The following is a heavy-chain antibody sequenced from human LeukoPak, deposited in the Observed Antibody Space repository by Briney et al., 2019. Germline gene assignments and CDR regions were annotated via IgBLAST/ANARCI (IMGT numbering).Heavy chain of an antibody. V-gene: IGHV3-23*01. D-gene: IGHD4-17*01. CDR2: ISGSGGST. CDR1: GFTFSSYA. J-gene: IGHJ4*02. CDR3: ARGGTDGDLLDY. Sequence: GGSLRLSCAASGFTFSSYAMSWVRQAPGKGLEWVSAISGSGGSTYYADSVKGRFTISRDNSKNTLYLQMNSLRAEDTAVYYRARGGTDGDLLDYWGQGTLVTVSS.